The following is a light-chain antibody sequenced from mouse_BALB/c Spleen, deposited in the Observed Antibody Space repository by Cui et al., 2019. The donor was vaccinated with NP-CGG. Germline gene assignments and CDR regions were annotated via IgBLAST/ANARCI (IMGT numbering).Light chain of an antibody. CDR3: ALWYSNHWV. CDR2: GTN. J-gene: IGLJ1*01. CDR1: TGTVTTSNY. Sequence: QAVVTQDSALTRSPGETVTLTCRSSTGTVTTSNYAGWVQEKPDHLFTGLIGGTNNRAPGVPARFSGSLIGGKAALTITGAQTEDEAIYFCALWYSNHWVFGGGTKLTVL. V-gene: IGLV1*01.